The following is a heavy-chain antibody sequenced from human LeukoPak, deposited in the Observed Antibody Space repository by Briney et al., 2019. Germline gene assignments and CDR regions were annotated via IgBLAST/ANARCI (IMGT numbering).Heavy chain of an antibody. D-gene: IGHD4-17*01. J-gene: IGHJ4*02. CDR1: GFTLSNYS. Sequence: PGGSLRLSRAASGFTLSNYSMNWVRQAPGKGLEWVAFISSSSSYIFYADSLKGRFTISRDNAKNSLYLQMNSLRAGDTAVYYCARDLAYGDDGLWGQGTLVTVSS. CDR3: ARDLAYGDDGL. CDR2: ISSSSSYI. V-gene: IGHV3-21*01.